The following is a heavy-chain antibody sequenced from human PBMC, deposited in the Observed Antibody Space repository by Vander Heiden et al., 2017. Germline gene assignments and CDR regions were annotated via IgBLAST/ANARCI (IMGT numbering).Heavy chain of an antibody. CDR2: INSDGSST. CDR1: GFTFSSYW. CDR3: AREGGYYGGKSWSACDI. D-gene: IGHD4-17*01. Sequence: EVQLVESGGGLVQPGGSLRLSGAASGFTFSSYWMHWVRQAPGKGLVWVSRINSDGSSTSYADSVKGRFTISRDNAKNTLYLQMNSLRAEDTAVYYCAREGGYYGGKSWSACDIWGQGTMVTVSS. V-gene: IGHV3-74*01. J-gene: IGHJ3*02.